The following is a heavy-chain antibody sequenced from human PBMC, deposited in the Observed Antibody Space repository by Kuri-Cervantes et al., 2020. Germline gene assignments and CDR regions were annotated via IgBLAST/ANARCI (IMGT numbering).Heavy chain of an antibody. D-gene: IGHD3-10*01. CDR1: GFTFSNYG. CDR2: MWSDGEKK. CDR3: ARERVPDY. V-gene: IGHV3-33*08. Sequence: GESLKISCVASGFTFSNYGMHWVRQAPGKGLEWVAAMWSDGEKKYYADSVKGRFIISRDNSKNTLDLEMNSLRAEDTAVYYCARERVPDYWGQGTLVTVSS. J-gene: IGHJ4*02.